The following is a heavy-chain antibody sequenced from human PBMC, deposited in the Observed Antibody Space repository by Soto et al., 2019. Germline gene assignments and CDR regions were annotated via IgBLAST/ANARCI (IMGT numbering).Heavy chain of an antibody. CDR2: FSTDNGNT. CDR3: ARLKQDYAVA. CDR1: GYTYPSYD. V-gene: IGHV1-18*01. Sequence: ASVKVSCKASGYTYPSYDISWVRQAPGQGLEWMGRFSTDNGNTNYAQKLQGRVTMTEDISTDTAYMELSSLRSDDTAVYYCARLKQDYAVAWGQGTLVTVSS. D-gene: IGHD3-16*01. J-gene: IGHJ5*02.